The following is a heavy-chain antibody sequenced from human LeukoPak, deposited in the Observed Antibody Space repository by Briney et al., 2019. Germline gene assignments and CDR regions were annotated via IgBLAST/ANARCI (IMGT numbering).Heavy chain of an antibody. D-gene: IGHD3-3*01. J-gene: IGHJ4*02. CDR2: ISSSSHYI. Sequence: PGGSLRLSCAASGFTFSSYYINWVRQAPGKGLEWVSSISSSSHYIYYADSVKGRFTISRDNAKNPLYLQMNSLRAEDTAVYYCARALLDFDFWSGELWGQGNLVTVSS. CDR3: ARALLDFDFWSGEL. CDR1: GFTFSSYY. V-gene: IGHV3-21*01.